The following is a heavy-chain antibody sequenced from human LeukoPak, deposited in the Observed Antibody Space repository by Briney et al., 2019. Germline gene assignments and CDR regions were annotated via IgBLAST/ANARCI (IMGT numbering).Heavy chain of an antibody. CDR3: ATLRPSIAAAVTGLTG. Sequence: ASVKVSCKVSGYTLTELSMHWVPQAPGKGVEWIGGFDPEDGETIYAQKFQGRVTMTEDTSTDTAYMELSSLRSEGTALYYCATLRPSIAAAVTGLTGWGQGTLVTVSS. CDR1: GYTLTELS. CDR2: FDPEDGET. V-gene: IGHV1-24*01. D-gene: IGHD6-13*01. J-gene: IGHJ4*02.